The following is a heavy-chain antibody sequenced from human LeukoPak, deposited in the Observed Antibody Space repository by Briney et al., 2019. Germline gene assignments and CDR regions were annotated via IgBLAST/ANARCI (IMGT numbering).Heavy chain of an antibody. D-gene: IGHD3-22*01. J-gene: IGHJ4*02. V-gene: IGHV3-23*01. CDR2: ISGSGGST. CDR3: AKDGLLGYYYDSSGYYFDY. Sequence: GGSLRLSCAASGFTFSSYAMSWVRQAPGKGLEWVSAISGSGGSTYYADSVKGRFTTSRDNSKNTLYLQMNSLRAEDTAVYYCAKDGLLGYYYDSSGYYFDYWGQGTLVTVSS. CDR1: GFTFSSYA.